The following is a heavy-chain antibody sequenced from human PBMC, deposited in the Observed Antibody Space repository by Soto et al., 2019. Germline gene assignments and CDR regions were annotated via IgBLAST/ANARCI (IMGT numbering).Heavy chain of an antibody. J-gene: IGHJ2*01. Sequence: EVQLVESGGGLVQPGGSLRLSCAASGFTFSSYAMSWVRQAPGKGLEWVSAISGSGGSTYYADSVKGRFTISRDNSKNTLYLQMNSLRAEDTAVYYCAKCVYDFSSGYRGWYFDLWGRGTLVTVSS. CDR2: ISGSGGST. D-gene: IGHD3-3*01. V-gene: IGHV3-23*04. CDR3: AKCVYDFSSGYRGWYFDL. CDR1: GFTFSSYA.